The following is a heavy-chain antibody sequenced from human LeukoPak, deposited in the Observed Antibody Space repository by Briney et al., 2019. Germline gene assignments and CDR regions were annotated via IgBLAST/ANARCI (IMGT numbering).Heavy chain of an antibody. D-gene: IGHD3-22*01. Sequence: GASVKVSCKASGGTFSSYAISWVRQAPGQGLEWMGGIIPIFGTANYAQKFQGRVTITADESTSTAYMELSSLRSEDTAVYYCAIKYYYDSSGYYNHKFDYWGQGTLVTVSS. CDR1: GGTFSSYA. V-gene: IGHV1-69*13. J-gene: IGHJ4*02. CDR2: IIPIFGTA. CDR3: AIKYYYDSSGYYNHKFDY.